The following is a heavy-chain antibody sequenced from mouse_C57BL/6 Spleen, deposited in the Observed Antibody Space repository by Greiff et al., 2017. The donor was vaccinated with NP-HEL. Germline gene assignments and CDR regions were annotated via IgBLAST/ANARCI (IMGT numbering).Heavy chain of an antibody. D-gene: IGHD2-4*01. Sequence: QVQLQQPGAELVKPGASVKLSCKASGYTFTSYWMHWVKQRPGQGLEWIGMIHPNSGSTNYNEKFKSKATLTVDKSSSTAYMQLSSLTSEDSAVYYCAPIYYDYDVLAYWGQGTLVTVSA. CDR2: IHPNSGST. J-gene: IGHJ3*01. V-gene: IGHV1-64*01. CDR3: APIYYDYDVLAY. CDR1: GYTFTSYW.